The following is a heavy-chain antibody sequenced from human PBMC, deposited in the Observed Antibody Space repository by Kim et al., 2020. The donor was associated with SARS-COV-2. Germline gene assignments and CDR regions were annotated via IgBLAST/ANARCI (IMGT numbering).Heavy chain of an antibody. CDR3: ARDEVDGSGEDWYFDL. CDR2: IYYSGST. D-gene: IGHD2-15*01. J-gene: IGHJ2*01. CDR1: GGSISSYY. Sequence: SETLSLTCTVSGGSISSYYWSWIRQPPGKGLEWIGYIYYSGSTNYTPSLKSQVTISVDTSKNQFSLKLSSVTAPDTAVYYCARDEVDGSGEDWYFDLWGRGTLVTVSS. V-gene: IGHV4-59*13.